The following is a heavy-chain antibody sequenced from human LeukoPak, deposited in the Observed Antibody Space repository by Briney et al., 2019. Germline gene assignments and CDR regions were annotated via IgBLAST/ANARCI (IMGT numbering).Heavy chain of an antibody. D-gene: IGHD6-6*01. CDR3: ARADIATRSTAIDY. CDR1: GGSISSGSYY. Sequence: SETLSLTCTVSGGSISSGSYYWSWIRQPPGKGLEWIGSVYYSGSTYYNPSLQSRVTISVDTSKNQVSLKLSSVTAADTAVYYCARADIATRSTAIDYWGQGTLVTVSS. CDR2: VYYSGST. J-gene: IGHJ4*02. V-gene: IGHV4-39*07.